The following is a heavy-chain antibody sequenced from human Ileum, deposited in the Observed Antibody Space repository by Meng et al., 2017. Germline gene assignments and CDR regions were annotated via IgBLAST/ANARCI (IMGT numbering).Heavy chain of an antibody. J-gene: IGHJ5*02. CDR3: ARTARVFDP. Sequence: QVQLQESGPGLVKPSETLSLTCTVSGASISAYYWSWIRQPPGKGLECIGYIFYNGDINYNPSLKSRVTISLDTSKSQISLKLTSVTGADTAVYYCARTARVFDPWGQGTLVTVSS. CDR2: IFYNGDI. CDR1: GASISAYY. V-gene: IGHV4-59*01.